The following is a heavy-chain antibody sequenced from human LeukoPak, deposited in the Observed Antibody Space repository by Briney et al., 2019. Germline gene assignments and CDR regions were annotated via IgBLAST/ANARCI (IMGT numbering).Heavy chain of an antibody. D-gene: IGHD4-17*01. CDR3: ARDHGDFVGVRVGFDS. CDR1: GYTFTNYA. V-gene: IGHV1-18*01. J-gene: IGHJ4*02. CDR2: ISGYNGNT. Sequence: GASVTVSCKASGYTFTNYAISWVRQAPGQGLEGVARISGYNGNTDYAQKVKDRLTVTADTSTAYLEMRGLTSDDTAVYYCARDHGDFVGVRVGFDSWGQGTLVTVSS.